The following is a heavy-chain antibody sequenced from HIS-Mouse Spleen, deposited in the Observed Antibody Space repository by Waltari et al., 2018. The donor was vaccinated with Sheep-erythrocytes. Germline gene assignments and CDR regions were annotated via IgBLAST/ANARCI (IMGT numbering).Heavy chain of an antibody. D-gene: IGHD7-27*01. CDR1: GGSISSSSYY. CDR3: ARDTNWGGDAFDI. J-gene: IGHJ3*02. Sequence: QLQLQESGPGLVKPSETLSLTCTASGGSISSSSYYWGWIRQPPGKGLEWIGSIYYSGRTYDNPSLKSRVTRTVDTSRTQFTLKLSYVTAADTAVYYCARDTNWGGDAFDIWGQGTMVTVSS. CDR2: IYYSGRT. V-gene: IGHV4-39*02.